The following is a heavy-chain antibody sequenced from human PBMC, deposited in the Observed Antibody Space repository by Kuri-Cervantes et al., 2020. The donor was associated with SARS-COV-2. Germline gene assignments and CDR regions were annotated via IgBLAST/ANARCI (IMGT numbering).Heavy chain of an antibody. V-gene: IGHV4-30-2*01. J-gene: IGHJ2*01. CDR3: ARVRYCSSTSCRLGWYFDL. CDR1: GGSISSGGYY. Sequence: SETLSLTCTVSGGSISSGGYYWSWIRQPPGKGLEWIGYIYHSGSTYYNPSLKSRVTISVDTSKNQFSLKLSSVTAADTAVYYCARVRYCSSTSCRLGWYFDLWGRGTLVTVSS. D-gene: IGHD2-2*01. CDR2: IYHSGST.